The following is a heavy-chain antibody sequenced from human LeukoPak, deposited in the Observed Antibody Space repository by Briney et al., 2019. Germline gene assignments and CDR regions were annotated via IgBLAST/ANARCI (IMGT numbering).Heavy chain of an antibody. J-gene: IGHJ4*02. Sequence: PGGSLRLSCAASGFTFSSYAMSWVRQAPGKGLEWVSSISGSGDTTNYADSVKGRFTISRDNSKNTLYLQMNSLRAEDTAVYYCAKDSGPYTSGYYGHWGQGTLVTVSS. D-gene: IGHD3-22*01. V-gene: IGHV3-23*01. CDR3: AKDSGPYTSGYYGH. CDR1: GFTFSSYA. CDR2: ISGSGDTT.